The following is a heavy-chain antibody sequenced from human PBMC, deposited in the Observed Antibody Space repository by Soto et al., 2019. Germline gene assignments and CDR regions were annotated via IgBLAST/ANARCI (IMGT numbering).Heavy chain of an antibody. D-gene: IGHD1-7*01. CDR1: GGSFSGYY. V-gene: IGHV4-34*01. CDR2: INHSGRT. J-gene: IGHJ4*02. Sequence: PSXTLYLTCAVYGGSFSGYYCSCIVQPPGEGLKQIGEINHSGRTHYNPSLKSRVSISVDTSKNQFSLKLSSGTAADMALYYCARRTGTTTTRKSPIDYWGQGTLVTVSS. CDR3: ARRTGTTTTRKSPIDY.